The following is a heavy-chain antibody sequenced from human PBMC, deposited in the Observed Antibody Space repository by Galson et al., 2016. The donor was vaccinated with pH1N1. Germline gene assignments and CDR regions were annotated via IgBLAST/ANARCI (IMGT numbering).Heavy chain of an antibody. CDR3: ARVDTKDVTTSWYFDL. V-gene: IGHV4-31*03. D-gene: IGHD4-17*01. Sequence: TLSLTCTVSGASVTSGDSYWSWIRQHPGKGLEWIGYIYYSGSTFYNPSLKSRITISVDTSKNQFSLRLSSVTAADTAVYYRARVDTKDVTTSWYFDLWGRGTLVTVSS. CDR2: IYYSGST. J-gene: IGHJ2*01. CDR1: GASVTSGDSY.